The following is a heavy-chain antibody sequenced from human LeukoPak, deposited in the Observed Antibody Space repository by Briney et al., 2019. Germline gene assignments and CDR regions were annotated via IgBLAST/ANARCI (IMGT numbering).Heavy chain of an antibody. CDR1: GFTFSSHW. CDR3: ARALWSGSYY. J-gene: IGHJ4*02. D-gene: IGHD1-26*01. CDR2: IKQDGSEK. Sequence: GGSLRLSCAASGFTFSSHWMSWVRQAPGKGLEWVANIKQDGSEKYYGDSVKGRFTISRGNAKNSLYLQMNSLRAEDTAVYYCARALWSGSYYWGQGTLVTVSS. V-gene: IGHV3-7*01.